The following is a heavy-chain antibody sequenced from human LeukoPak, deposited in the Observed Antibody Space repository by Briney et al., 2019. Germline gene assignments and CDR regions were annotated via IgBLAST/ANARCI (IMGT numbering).Heavy chain of an antibody. Sequence: SETLSLTCTVSGGSISDYYWNWFRQPPGKGLVWIGYIYYSGITHYNPSLKSRVTISVDTSKNQFSLELTSVTPADTAVYYCASEVTAIPSSAFDIWGQGTMVTVSS. V-gene: IGHV4-59*01. J-gene: IGHJ3*02. CDR2: IYYSGIT. CDR1: GGSISDYY. D-gene: IGHD2-21*02. CDR3: ASEVTAIPSSAFDI.